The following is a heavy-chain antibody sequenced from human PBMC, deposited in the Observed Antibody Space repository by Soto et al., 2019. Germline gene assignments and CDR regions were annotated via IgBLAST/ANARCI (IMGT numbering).Heavy chain of an antibody. J-gene: IGHJ6*02. V-gene: IGHV3-11*06. CDR3: ARDGGSGSISSYGMDV. CDR2: ISSSSSYT. Sequence: GGSLRLSCAASGFTFSDDYMSWIRQAPGKGLEWVSYISSSSSYTNYADSVKGRFTISRDNAKNSLYLQMNSLRAEDTAVYYCARDGGSGSISSYGMDVWGQGTTVTVSS. D-gene: IGHD3-10*01. CDR1: GFTFSDDY.